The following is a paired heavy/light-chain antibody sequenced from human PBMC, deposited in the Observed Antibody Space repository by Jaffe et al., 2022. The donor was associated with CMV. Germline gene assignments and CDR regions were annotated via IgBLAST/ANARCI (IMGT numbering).Heavy chain of an antibody. V-gene: IGHV1-18*04. J-gene: IGHJ6*03. D-gene: IGHD3-3*01. Sequence: QVQLVQSGAEVKKPGASVKVSCKASGYTFTSYGISWVRQAPGQGLEWMGWISAYNGNTNYAQKLQGRVTMTTDTSTSTAYMELRSLRSDDTAVYYCARAHDFWSGYYSRYYYYMDVWGKGTTVTVSS. CDR1: GYTFTSYG. CDR3: ARAHDFWSGYYSRYYYYMDV. CDR2: ISAYNGNT.
Light chain of an antibody. V-gene: IGLV2-23*02. CDR2: EVS. Sequence: QSALTQPASVSGSPGQSITISCTGTSSDVGSYNLVSWYQQHPGKAPKLMIYEVSKRPSGVSNRFSGSKSGNTASLTISGLQAEDEADYYCCSYAGSSTNVVFGGGTKLTVL. CDR1: SSDVGSYNL. J-gene: IGLJ2*01. CDR3: CSYAGSSTNVV.